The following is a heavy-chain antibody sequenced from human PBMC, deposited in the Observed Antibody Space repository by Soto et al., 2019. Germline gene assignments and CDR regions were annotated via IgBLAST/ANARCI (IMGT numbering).Heavy chain of an antibody. CDR1: GGTFGSYA. CDR3: ARGVPDGGCRGNDYYGMDV. D-gene: IGHD3-16*01. J-gene: IGHJ6*02. V-gene: IGHV1-69*06. Sequence: QVQLVQSGPEVKKPASSVKVSCRASGGTFGSYAISWVRQAPGQGLEWMGRITPMFGTTNYAQRFQGRVTITADKSTNTAYMELSSLRSEDTAVYYCARGVPDGGCRGNDYYGMDVWGQGTTVTVSS. CDR2: ITPMFGTT.